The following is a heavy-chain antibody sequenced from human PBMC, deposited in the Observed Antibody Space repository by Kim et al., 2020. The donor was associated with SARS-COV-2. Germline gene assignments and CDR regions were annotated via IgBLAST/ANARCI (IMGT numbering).Heavy chain of an antibody. J-gene: IGHJ3*01. Sequence: SETLSLTCAVYGGSFSGYYWSWIRQPPGKGLEWIGEINHSGSTNYNPSLKSRVTISVDTSKNQFSLKLSPVTAADTAVYYYSRDAGYSWGYDAFDLWGQG. CDR2: INHSGST. CDR3: SRDAGYSWGYDAFDL. V-gene: IGHV4-34*01. CDR1: GGSFSGYY. D-gene: IGHD1-26*01.